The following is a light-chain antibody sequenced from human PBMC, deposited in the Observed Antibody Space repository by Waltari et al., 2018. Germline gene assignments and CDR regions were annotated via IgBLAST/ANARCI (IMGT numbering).Light chain of an antibody. CDR1: SGSIGSNY. CDR2: EDN. CDR3: QYYGSSNLV. J-gene: IGLJ3*02. Sequence: FMLTQPHSVSESPGQTVTISCTRNSGSIGSNYVQWYQQRPGSAPTTVIYEDNQRPSWLPDPVSGSIDFSSNSSALPISGQKTEDEADYYCQYYGSSNLVFGGGTRLTVL. V-gene: IGLV6-57*03.